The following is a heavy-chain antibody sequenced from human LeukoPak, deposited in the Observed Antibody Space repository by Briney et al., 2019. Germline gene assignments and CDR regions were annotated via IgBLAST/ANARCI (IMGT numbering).Heavy chain of an antibody. CDR2: IYSGGSS. Sequence: GGSLRLSCAASEFSVGSNYMTWVRQAPGKGLEWVSLIYSGGSSYYADSVKGRFTISRDNSKNTLYLQMNSLRAEDTAVYYCARDSAAQGAFDIWGQGTMVTVSS. CDR3: ARDSAAQGAFDI. J-gene: IGHJ3*02. V-gene: IGHV3-66*01. CDR1: EFSVGSNY. D-gene: IGHD6-25*01.